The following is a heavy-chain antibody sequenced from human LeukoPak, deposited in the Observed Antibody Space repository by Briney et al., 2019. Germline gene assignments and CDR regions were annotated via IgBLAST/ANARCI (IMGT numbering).Heavy chain of an antibody. CDR1: GFTFRTHE. V-gene: IGHV3-48*03. Sequence: GGSLRLSCVTFGFTFRTHEMNWVRQAPGKGLEWIAYISDSYVTHYAESVKGRFTVSRDNAKSSVYLQMNSLRAEDRAMYFCAREGELGRFNALDVWGQGTMITVSS. CDR3: AREGELGRFNALDV. CDR2: ISDSYVT. D-gene: IGHD1-26*01. J-gene: IGHJ3*01.